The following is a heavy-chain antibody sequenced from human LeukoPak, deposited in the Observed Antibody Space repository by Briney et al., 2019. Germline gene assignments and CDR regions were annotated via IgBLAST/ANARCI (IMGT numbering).Heavy chain of an antibody. CDR1: GFTFSDYY. D-gene: IGHD6-13*01. CDR2: ISSSGSTI. J-gene: IGHJ5*02. Sequence: NAGGSLRLSCAASGFTFSDYYMSWIRQAPGKGLEWVSYISSSGSTIYYADSVKGRFTISRDNAKNSLYLQMSSLRAENTAVYYCARERGLGYSSSWYSKVDPWGQGTLVTVSS. V-gene: IGHV3-11*04. CDR3: ARERGLGYSSSWYSKVDP.